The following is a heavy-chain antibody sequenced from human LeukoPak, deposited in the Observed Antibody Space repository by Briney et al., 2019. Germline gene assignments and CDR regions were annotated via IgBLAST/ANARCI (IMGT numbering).Heavy chain of an antibody. D-gene: IGHD4-11*01. CDR2: IYYSGTT. Sequence: PSETLSLTCTVSGGSISSYYWSWIRQPAGKGLEWIGRIYYSGTTNYNPSLKSRVTISVDTSKNQFSLKLSSVTAADTAVYYCARTRLQRFDYWGQGTLVTVSS. CDR1: GGSISSYY. J-gene: IGHJ4*02. V-gene: IGHV4-4*07. CDR3: ARTRLQRFDY.